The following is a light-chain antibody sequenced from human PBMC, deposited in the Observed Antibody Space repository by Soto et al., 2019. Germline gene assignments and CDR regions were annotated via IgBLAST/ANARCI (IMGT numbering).Light chain of an antibody. CDR3: QVWDSSSDSYV. V-gene: IGLV3-21*04. CDR2: YDS. CDR1: NIGSKS. Sequence: SYELTQPPSVSVAPGKTARITCGGNNIGSKSVHWYQQKPGQAPVLVIYYDSDRPSGIPERFSGSNSGNTATLTISRVEAGDDADYYCQVWDSSSDSYVFGTGTKVTVL. J-gene: IGLJ1*01.